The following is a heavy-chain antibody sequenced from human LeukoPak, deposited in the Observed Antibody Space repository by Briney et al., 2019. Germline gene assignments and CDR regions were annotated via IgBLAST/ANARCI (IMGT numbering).Heavy chain of an antibody. CDR1: GYTFTSYY. CDR3: ARGSTRDSSGWYGPGKWFDP. D-gene: IGHD6-19*01. V-gene: IGHV1-46*01. CDR2: INPSGGST. Sequence: ASVKVSCKASGYTFTSYYMHWVRQAPGQGLEWMGIINPSGGSTSYAQKFQGRVTMTRDMSTSTVYMELSRLRSDDTAVYYCARGSTRDSSGWYGPGKWFDPWGQGTLVTVSS. J-gene: IGHJ5*02.